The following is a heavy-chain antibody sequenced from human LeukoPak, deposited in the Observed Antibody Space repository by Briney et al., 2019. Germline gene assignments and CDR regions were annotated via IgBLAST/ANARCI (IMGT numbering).Heavy chain of an antibody. CDR1: GFTLSSYW. V-gene: IGHV3-74*01. CDR2: IKYDGSIT. D-gene: IGHD1/OR15-1a*01. CDR3: ARDRTSPFDY. J-gene: IGHJ4*02. Sequence: PGGSLRLSCSASGFTLSSYWMHWVRQPPGKGLVWVSCIKYDGSITDYADSVKGRFTISRDNARNTVYLRLNNLRAEDTAVYYCARDRTSPFDYWGQGTLVTVSS.